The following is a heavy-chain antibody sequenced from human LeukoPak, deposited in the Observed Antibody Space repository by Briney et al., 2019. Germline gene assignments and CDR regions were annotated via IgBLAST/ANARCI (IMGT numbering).Heavy chain of an antibody. CDR3: ARDPDCISANCYFAHYDY. Sequence: ASVKVSCKASGYKFTSYSTSWVRRAPGQGLEWMGWISAYNGNTDYAQKLQGRVAMTTDTSTSTAYMELRSLRSDDTAVYYCARDPDCISANCYFAHYDYWGQGTLVTVSS. J-gene: IGHJ4*02. V-gene: IGHV1-18*01. CDR2: ISAYNGNT. CDR1: GYKFTSYS. D-gene: IGHD2-2*01.